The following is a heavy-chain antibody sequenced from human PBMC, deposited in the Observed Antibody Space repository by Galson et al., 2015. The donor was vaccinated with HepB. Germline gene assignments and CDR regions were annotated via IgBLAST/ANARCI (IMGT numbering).Heavy chain of an antibody. V-gene: IGHV3-30-3*01. CDR3: ARQFEVYSSVDP. D-gene: IGHD6-19*01. CDR2: ISYDGSNK. Sequence: SLRLSCAASGFTFSSYAMHWVRQAPGKGLEWVAVISYDGSNKYYADSVKGRFTISRDNSKNTLYLQMNSLRAEDTAVYYCARQFEVYSSVDPWGQGTLVTVSS. J-gene: IGHJ5*02. CDR1: GFTFSSYA.